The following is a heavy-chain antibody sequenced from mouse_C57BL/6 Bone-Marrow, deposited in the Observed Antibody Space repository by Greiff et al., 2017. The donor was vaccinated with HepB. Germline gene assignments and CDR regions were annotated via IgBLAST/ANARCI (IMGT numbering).Heavy chain of an antibody. J-gene: IGHJ3*01. V-gene: IGHV5-16*01. CDR2: INYDGSST. Sequence: EVMLVESEGGLVQPGSSMKLSCTASGFTFSDYYMAWVRQVPEKGLEWVANINYDGSSTYYLDSLKSRFIISRDNAKNILYLQMSSLKSEDTATYYCARAGDWGEWFAYWGQGTLVTVSA. CDR3: ARAGDWGEWFAY. CDR1: GFTFSDYY. D-gene: IGHD4-1*01.